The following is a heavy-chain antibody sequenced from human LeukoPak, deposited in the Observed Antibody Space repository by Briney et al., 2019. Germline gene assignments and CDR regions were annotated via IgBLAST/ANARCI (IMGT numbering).Heavy chain of an antibody. J-gene: IGHJ6*03. Sequence: SETLSLTCTVSGGSISSYYWSWIRQPAGKGLEWIGRIYTSGSTNYNPSLKSRVTMSVDTSKNQFSLKLSSVTAADTAVYYCARDLDYDILTVYMDVWGKGTTVTVSS. CDR3: ARDLDYDILTVYMDV. D-gene: IGHD3-9*01. V-gene: IGHV4-4*07. CDR2: IYTSGST. CDR1: GGSISSYY.